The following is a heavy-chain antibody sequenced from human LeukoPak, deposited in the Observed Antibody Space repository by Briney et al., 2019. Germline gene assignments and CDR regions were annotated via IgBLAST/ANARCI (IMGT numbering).Heavy chain of an antibody. CDR3: ARERWYYYDSSGYHDY. CDR1: GGSISSYY. J-gene: IGHJ4*02. D-gene: IGHD3-22*01. Sequence: SETLSLTCTVSGGSISSYYWSWIRQPAGKGLEWSGRIYTSGSTNYNPSLKSRVTMSVDTSKNQFSLKLSSVTAADTAVYYCARERWYYYDSSGYHDYWGQGTLVTVSS. CDR2: IYTSGST. V-gene: IGHV4-4*07.